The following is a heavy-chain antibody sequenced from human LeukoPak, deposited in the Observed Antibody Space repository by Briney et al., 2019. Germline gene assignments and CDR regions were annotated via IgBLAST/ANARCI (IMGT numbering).Heavy chain of an antibody. CDR3: ARAARVLFDY. V-gene: IGHV4-34*01. CDR1: GGSFSGYY. CDR2: INHSGST. D-gene: IGHD4/OR15-4a*01. Sequence: SETLSLTCAVYGGSFSGYYWSWIRQPPGKGLEWIGEINHSGSTNYNPSLKSRVTISVDTSKNQFSLKLSSVTAADTAVYYCARAARVLFDYWGQGTLVTVSS. J-gene: IGHJ4*02.